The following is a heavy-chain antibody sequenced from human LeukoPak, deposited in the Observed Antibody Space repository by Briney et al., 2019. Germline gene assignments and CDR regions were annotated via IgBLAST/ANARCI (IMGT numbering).Heavy chain of an antibody. CDR3: TTTAIVGYYDRDDAFDI. CDR1: GFTFTNNW. J-gene: IGHJ3*02. Sequence: PGGSLRLSCAASGFTFTNNWMHWVRQAPTRGLVWVSRISHDGSSTNYADPVKGRFTIYRDNNKNTLYLQMNSLKTEDTAVYYCTTTAIVGYYDRDDAFDIWGQGTMVTVSS. V-gene: IGHV3-74*01. D-gene: IGHD3-22*01. CDR2: ISHDGSST.